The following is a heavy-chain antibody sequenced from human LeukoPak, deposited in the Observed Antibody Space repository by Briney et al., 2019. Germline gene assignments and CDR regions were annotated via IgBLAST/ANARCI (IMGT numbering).Heavy chain of an antibody. J-gene: IGHJ4*02. V-gene: IGHV3-48*01. CDR3: ARLPQQLARGYYFDY. Sequence: GGSLRLSCAASGFTFSSYSMNWVRQAPGKGLEWVSYISSSSRTIYYADSVKGRFTISRDNAKNSLYLQMNSLRGEDTAVYYCARLPQQLARGYYFDYWGQGTLVTVSS. CDR1: GFTFSSYS. CDR2: ISSSSRTI. D-gene: IGHD6-13*01.